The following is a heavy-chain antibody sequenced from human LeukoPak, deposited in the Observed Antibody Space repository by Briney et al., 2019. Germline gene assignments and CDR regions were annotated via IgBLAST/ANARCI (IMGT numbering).Heavy chain of an antibody. CDR1: GDSVSSNCAA. Sequence: SQTLSLTCAISGDSVSSNCAAWNWIRQSPSRGLEWLGRRYYRSKWYNDNAVSVKGRIAINPDTSKNQFSLQLNSVTPEDTAVYYCAREIRPNGNAFDIWGQGTMVTVSS. CDR2: RYYRSKWYN. CDR3: AREIRPNGNAFDI. J-gene: IGHJ3*02. V-gene: IGHV6-1*01. D-gene: IGHD1-1*01.